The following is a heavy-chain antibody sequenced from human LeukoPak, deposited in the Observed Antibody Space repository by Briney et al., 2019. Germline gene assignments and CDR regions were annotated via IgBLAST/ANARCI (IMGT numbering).Heavy chain of an antibody. Sequence: GGSLRLSCAASGFTFSTYEMNWVRQAPGKGLEWVSYISSSGNDNTIYQPDSVKCRFTISRDNAENSLYLQMNSLRAEDTAVYFCARARGDWDAFDIWGRGTMVTVSS. D-gene: IGHD2-21*02. J-gene: IGHJ3*02. V-gene: IGHV3-48*03. CDR2: ISSSGNDNTI. CDR3: ARARGDWDAFDI. CDR1: GFTFSTYE.